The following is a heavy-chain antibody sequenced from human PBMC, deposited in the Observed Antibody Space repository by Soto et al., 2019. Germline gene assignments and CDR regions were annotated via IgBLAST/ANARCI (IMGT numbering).Heavy chain of an antibody. CDR2: ISSSSSYI. CDR3: AIFPRGSASIAVPHRWFDP. CDR1: GFTFSSYS. J-gene: IGHJ5*02. Sequence: EVQLVESGGGLVKPGGSLRLSCAASGFTFSSYSMNWVRQAPGKGLEWVSSISSSSSYIYYADSVKGRFTISRDNAKSSLYQQMNSLRAEDTAVYYCAIFPRGSASIAVPHRWFDPWGQGTLVTVSS. D-gene: IGHD6-19*01. V-gene: IGHV3-21*01.